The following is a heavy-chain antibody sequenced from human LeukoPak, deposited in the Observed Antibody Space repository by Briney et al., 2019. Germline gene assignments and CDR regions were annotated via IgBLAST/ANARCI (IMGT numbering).Heavy chain of an antibody. J-gene: IGHJ4*02. Sequence: GSGPALVKPTQTLTLTCTFSGCSRRARSMGLGWMRLPPGKAREWLGRIDWDDKKFYSTSLKTRLTISKRTSKNQVVLTMTNMDPVDTATYYCARGGGTYDYFDYWGQGTLVTVSS. CDR2: IDWDDKK. CDR3: ARGGGTYDYFDY. CDR1: GCSRRARSMG. D-gene: IGHD4-17*01. V-gene: IGHV2-70*04.